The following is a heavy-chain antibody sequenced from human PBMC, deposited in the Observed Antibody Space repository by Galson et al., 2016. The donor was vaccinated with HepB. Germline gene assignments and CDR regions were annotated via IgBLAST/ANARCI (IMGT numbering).Heavy chain of an antibody. J-gene: IGHJ4*02. V-gene: IGHV3-7*03. D-gene: IGHD3-16*01. CDR3: ARRGEAFDY. CDR2: IKQDGSEK. CDR1: GFTFSTYW. Sequence: SLRLSCATSGFTFSTYWMSWVRQAPGKGLEWVANIKQDGSEKNYVDSVKGRFTISRDNAKNSLYLQMYSLRAEDTAVYFCARRGEAFDYWGQGTLVTVSS.